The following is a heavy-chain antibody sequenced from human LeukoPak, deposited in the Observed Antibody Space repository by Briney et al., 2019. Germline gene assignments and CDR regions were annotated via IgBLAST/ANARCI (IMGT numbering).Heavy chain of an antibody. V-gene: IGHV3-21*01. CDR3: AKDKPVRKWEPLLGGYFDY. D-gene: IGHD1-26*01. CDR1: GFTFSSYS. CDR2: ISSSSSYI. J-gene: IGHJ4*02. Sequence: NPGGSLRLSCAASGFTFSSYSMNWVRQAPGKGLEWVSSISSSSSYIYYADSVKGRFTISRDNAKNSLYLQMNSLRAEDTAVYYCAKDKPVRKWEPLLGGYFDYWGQGTLVTVSS.